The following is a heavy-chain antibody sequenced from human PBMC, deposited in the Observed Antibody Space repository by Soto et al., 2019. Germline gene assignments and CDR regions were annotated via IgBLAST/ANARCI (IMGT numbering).Heavy chain of an antibody. Sequence: GSLRLFCAASGVTFGHSAMSWVRQAPGKGLEWVAAISGTGCAAYYAESVKRRFTISRDNSRNTLFLQMSSLRVDDTAIYYCAKAEEVVGGFDFWGLGTLVTVSS. V-gene: IGHV3-23*01. CDR1: GVTFGHSA. CDR3: AKAEEVVGGFDF. J-gene: IGHJ4*02. CDR2: ISGTGCAA. D-gene: IGHD2-15*01.